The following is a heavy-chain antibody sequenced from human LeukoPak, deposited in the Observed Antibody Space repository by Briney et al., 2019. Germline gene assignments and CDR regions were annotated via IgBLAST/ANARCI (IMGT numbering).Heavy chain of an antibody. Sequence: PGGSLRLSCAASGFTVSTNYVSWVRQAPGKGLEWVSVIYRSGSTYYADSVKGRFTISRDNSKNTLYLQMNSLRAEDTAVYYCAKKNYGHIVATIFSWGQGTLVTVSS. J-gene: IGHJ4*02. CDR3: AKKNYGHIVATIFS. CDR2: IYRSGST. CDR1: GFTVSTNY. V-gene: IGHV3-53*01. D-gene: IGHD5-12*01.